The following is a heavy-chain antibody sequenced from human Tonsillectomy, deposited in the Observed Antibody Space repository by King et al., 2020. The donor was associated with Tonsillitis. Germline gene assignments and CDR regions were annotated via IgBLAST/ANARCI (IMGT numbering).Heavy chain of an antibody. CDR1: VGYISSSNW. CDR3: GRVGNEFWRGRFYGMDV. D-gene: IGHD3-3*01. CDR2: IHHSGSI. V-gene: IGHV4-4*02. J-gene: IGHJ6*02. Sequence: QLQESGPGLVKSSGTLSLTCAVSVGYISSSNWWSWVRQPPGKGLEWIGEIHHSGSINYNPSLKSRVTISVDKSKNQFSLKLSSVTAADTAVYYCGRVGNEFWRGRFYGMDVWGQGTTVTVSS.